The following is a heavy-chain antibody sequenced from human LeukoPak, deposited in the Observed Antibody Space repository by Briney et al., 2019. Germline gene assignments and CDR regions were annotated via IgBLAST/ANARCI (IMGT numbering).Heavy chain of an antibody. CDR1: GFTFSSYA. CDR3: ARPIPIWFGEPQYY. D-gene: IGHD3-10*01. CDR2: IYSGGST. V-gene: IGHV3-53*01. Sequence: GGSLRLSCAASGFTFSSYAMSWVRQAPGKGLEWVSVIYSGGSTYYADSVKGRFTISRDNSKNTLYLQMNSLRAEDTAVYYCARPIPIWFGEPQYYWGQGTLVTVSS. J-gene: IGHJ4*02.